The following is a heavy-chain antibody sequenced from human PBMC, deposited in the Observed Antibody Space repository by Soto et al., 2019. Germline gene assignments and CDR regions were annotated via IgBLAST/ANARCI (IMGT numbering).Heavy chain of an antibody. J-gene: IGHJ6*02. CDR3: AKEYAYYDFWSGYYYYYYYGMDV. CDR2: ISYDGSNK. Sequence: SLRLSCAASVFTFSSYGMHWVRQAPGKGLEWVAVISYDGSNKYYADSVKGRFTISRDNSKNTLYLQMNSLRAEDTAVYYCAKEYAYYDFWSGYYYYYYYGMDVWGQGTTVTVSS. V-gene: IGHV3-30*18. D-gene: IGHD3-3*01. CDR1: VFTFSSYG.